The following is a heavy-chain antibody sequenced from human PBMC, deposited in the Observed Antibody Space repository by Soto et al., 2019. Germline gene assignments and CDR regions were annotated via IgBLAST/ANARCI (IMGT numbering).Heavy chain of an antibody. V-gene: IGHV4-4*07. CDR2: RYTSGNT. D-gene: IGHD6-19*01. J-gene: IGHJ6*02. CDR1: GASNRDYY. CDR3: ARMYNSGYYRPAGDYYFSGLDV. Sequence: QVQLQESGPGLVKPSETLSVTCSVSGASNRDYYWSWLRQPGGQGREGIGRRYTSGNTKYNPSLKSRLTMSTPTSVNQFPLTLRFVTAADTAIYFCARMYNSGYYRPAGDYYFSGLDVWGQGTTVTVSS.